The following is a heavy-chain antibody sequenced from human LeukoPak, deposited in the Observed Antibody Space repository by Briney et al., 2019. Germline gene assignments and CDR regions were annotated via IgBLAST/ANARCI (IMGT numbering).Heavy chain of an antibody. CDR1: GFTFSSYG. J-gene: IGHJ4*02. D-gene: IGHD6-6*01. Sequence: GGSLRLSCAASGFTFSSYGMHWVRQAPGKGLEWVAVIWYDGCNKYYADSVKGRFTISRDNSKNTLYLQMNSLRAEDTAVYYCARDGHIAARPGGHFDYWGQGTLVTVSS. CDR2: IWYDGCNK. V-gene: IGHV3-33*01. CDR3: ARDGHIAARPGGHFDY.